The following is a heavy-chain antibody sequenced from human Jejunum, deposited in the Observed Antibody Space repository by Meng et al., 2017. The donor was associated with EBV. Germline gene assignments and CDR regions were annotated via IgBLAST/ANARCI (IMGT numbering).Heavy chain of an antibody. Sequence: QLQLQESGSGLVKPSETLSLTCAVSGGSISSGGYSWHWIRQPPGKGLQWIGYIYYSGSAYYNPSLKSRVTLSVDRSKNQFSLNLSSVTAADTAVYYCARGAYFDYWGPGTMVTVS. J-gene: IGHJ4*02. CDR2: IYYSGSA. CDR3: ARGAYFDY. CDR1: GGSISSGGYS. V-gene: IGHV4-30-2*01.